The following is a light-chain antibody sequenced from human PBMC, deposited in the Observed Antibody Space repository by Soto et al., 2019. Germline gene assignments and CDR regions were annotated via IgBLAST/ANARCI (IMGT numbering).Light chain of an antibody. CDR2: GAS. CDR3: QQYGGSSLYT. CDR1: QSVSSSY. Sequence: EIVLTQSPGTMSLSPGERATLSCRASQSVSSSYLAWYQQKPGQAPGLLIYGASSRATGIPDRFSGSGSGTDFTVTISRLEPEDFAVYYCQQYGGSSLYTFGQGTKLEIK. J-gene: IGKJ2*01. V-gene: IGKV3-20*01.